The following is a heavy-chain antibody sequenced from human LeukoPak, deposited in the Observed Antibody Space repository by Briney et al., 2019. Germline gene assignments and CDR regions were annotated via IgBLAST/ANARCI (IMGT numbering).Heavy chain of an antibody. D-gene: IGHD3-3*01. Sequence: SETLSLTCAVYGGSFSGYYWSWIRQPPTKGLEWIGEINHSGGTNYNPSLKSRVTISVDTSKNQFSLKLSSVTAADTAVYYCARAVDFWSGLPFDYWGQGTLVTVSS. CDR2: INHSGGT. CDR3: ARAVDFWSGLPFDY. V-gene: IGHV4-34*01. J-gene: IGHJ4*02. CDR1: GGSFSGYY.